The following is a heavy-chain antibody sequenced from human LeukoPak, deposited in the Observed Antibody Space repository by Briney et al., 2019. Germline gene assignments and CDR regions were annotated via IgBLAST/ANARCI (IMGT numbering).Heavy chain of an antibody. CDR3: ANGARGAY. CDR1: GFTFSNYD. Sequence: GGSLRLSCAASGFTFSNYDMHWVRQAPGKGLEWVAVISYDGSNKYYADSVKGRFTISRDNSKNTLDLQMNSLRAEDTAVYYCANGARGAYWGQGTLVTVSS. J-gene: IGHJ4*02. CDR2: ISYDGSNK. V-gene: IGHV3-30*18. D-gene: IGHD3-10*01.